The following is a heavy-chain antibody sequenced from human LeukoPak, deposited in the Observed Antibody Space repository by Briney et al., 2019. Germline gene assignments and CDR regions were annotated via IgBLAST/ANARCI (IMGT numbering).Heavy chain of an antibody. CDR3: ASADGSGYRYY. D-gene: IGHD3-22*01. Sequence: GGPLRLSCVASEYTFSNYAMSWVRQAPGKGLEWVSSIDSGGGSTYYADSVKGRFTISRDNSKNTLYLQMNSLRAGDTAIYYCASADGSGYRYYWGQGTLVTVSS. J-gene: IGHJ4*02. V-gene: IGHV3-23*01. CDR2: IDSGGGST. CDR1: EYTFSNYA.